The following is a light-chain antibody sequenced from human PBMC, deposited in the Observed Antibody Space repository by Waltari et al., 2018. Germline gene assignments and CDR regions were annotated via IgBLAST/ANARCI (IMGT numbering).Light chain of an antibody. CDR3: SSWDDSLKGPL. CDR2: SDN. J-gene: IGLJ3*02. V-gene: IGLV1-44*01. CDR1: SSNTGSNS. Sequence: HSVLTQPPSASGTPGQRVTLSCSGTSSNTGSNSVNWYQHLPGAAPQLLIYSDNQRPSGVPDRFSGSKSGSSATLAISGLQSEDEADYYCSSWDDSLKGPLFGGGTKLTVL.